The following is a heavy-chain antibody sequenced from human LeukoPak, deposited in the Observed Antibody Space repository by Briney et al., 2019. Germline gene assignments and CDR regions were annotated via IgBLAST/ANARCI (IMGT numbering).Heavy chain of an antibody. D-gene: IGHD2-15*01. CDR3: ARGPQDIVVVVAADNWFDP. J-gene: IGHJ5*02. V-gene: IGHV1-18*01. Sequence: GASVKVSSKASGYTFTSYGTSWVRHAPGQGLEWRGWISAYNGNTNSAQKPQGRVTMTTDTSTSTAYIELRSLRSDDTAVYHCARGPQDIVVVVAADNWFDPWGEGTLVTVSS. CDR2: ISAYNGNT. CDR1: GYTFTSYG.